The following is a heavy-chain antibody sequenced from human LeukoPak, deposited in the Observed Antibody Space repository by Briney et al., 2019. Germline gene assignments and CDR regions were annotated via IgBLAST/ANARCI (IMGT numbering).Heavy chain of an antibody. Sequence: ASVKVSCKASGYTFTSYGISWVRQAPGQGLEWMGWISAYNGNTNYAQKLQGRVTMTTDTSTSTAYMELRSLRSDDTAVYYCARDRNAGDCGGDCYSSYYYYYYGMDVWGQGTTVTVSS. J-gene: IGHJ6*02. V-gene: IGHV1-18*01. CDR2: ISAYNGNT. D-gene: IGHD2-21*02. CDR1: GYTFTSYG. CDR3: ARDRNAGDCGGDCYSSYYYYYYGMDV.